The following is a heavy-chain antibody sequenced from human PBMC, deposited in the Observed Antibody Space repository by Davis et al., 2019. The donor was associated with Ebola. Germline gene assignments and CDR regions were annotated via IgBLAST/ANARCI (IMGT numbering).Heavy chain of an antibody. D-gene: IGHD1-26*01. V-gene: IGHV4-34*01. Sequence: SETLSLTCAVYGGSFSGYYWSWIRQPPGKGLEWIGEINHSGSTNYNPSPKSRVTISVDTSKNQFSLKLSSVTAADTAVYYCARGSPAGTGYYYYGMDVWGQGTTVTVSS. J-gene: IGHJ6*02. CDR3: ARGSPAGTGYYYYGMDV. CDR1: GGSFSGYY. CDR2: INHSGST.